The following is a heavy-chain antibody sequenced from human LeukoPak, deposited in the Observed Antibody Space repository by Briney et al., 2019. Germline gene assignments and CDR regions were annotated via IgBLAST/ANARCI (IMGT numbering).Heavy chain of an antibody. CDR1: GDSVSSNSAA. V-gene: IGHV6-1*01. CDR2: TYYRSKWYN. CDR3: ASEYSSSWHLHDAFDI. D-gene: IGHD6-13*01. J-gene: IGHJ3*02. Sequence: SQTLSLTCAISGDSVSSNSAAWNWIRRSPSRGLEWLGRTYYRSKWYNDYAVSVKSRITINPDTSKNQFSLQLNSVTPEDTAVYYCASEYSSSWHLHDAFDIWGQGTMVTVSS.